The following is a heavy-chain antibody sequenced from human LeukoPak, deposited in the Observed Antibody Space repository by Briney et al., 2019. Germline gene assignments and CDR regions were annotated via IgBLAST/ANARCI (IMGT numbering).Heavy chain of an antibody. Sequence: SVKVSCKASGGTFSGYAISWVRQAPGQGLEWMGGIIPISPRANYAQKFQGRLTITTDEFTTTAYMELSSLRSEDTAVYYCATGRVSDTTLVTWFDPWGQGTLVTVSS. CDR3: ATGRVSDTTLVTWFDP. D-gene: IGHD5-18*01. CDR1: GGTFSGYA. CDR2: IIPISPRA. V-gene: IGHV1-69*05. J-gene: IGHJ5*02.